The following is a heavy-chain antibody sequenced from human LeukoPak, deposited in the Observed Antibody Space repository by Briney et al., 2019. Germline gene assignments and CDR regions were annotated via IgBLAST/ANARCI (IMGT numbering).Heavy chain of an antibody. Sequence: QSGGSLRLSCAASGFTVSSNYMSWVRQAPGKGLEWVSVIYSGGSTCYADSVKGRFTISRDNSKNTLYLQMNSLRAEDTAVYYCARVRDSSGYFEYYYYYYGMDVWGQGTTVTVSS. V-gene: IGHV3-66*01. CDR1: GFTVSSNY. D-gene: IGHD3-22*01. J-gene: IGHJ6*02. CDR2: IYSGGST. CDR3: ARVRDSSGYFEYYYYYYGMDV.